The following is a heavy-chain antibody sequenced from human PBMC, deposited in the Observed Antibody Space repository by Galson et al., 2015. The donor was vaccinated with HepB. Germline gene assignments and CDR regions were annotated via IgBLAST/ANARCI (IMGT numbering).Heavy chain of an antibody. Sequence: SVKVSCKASGGTFGSYAISWVRQAPGQGLEWMGGIIPIFGTANYAQKFQGRVTITADKSTSTAYMELSSLRSEDTAVYYCASPIAAAGTFFWGSGAYDAFEIWGQGTMVTVSS. CDR1: GGTFGSYA. CDR2: IIPIFGTA. CDR3: ASPIAAAGTFFWGSGAYDAFEI. D-gene: IGHD6-13*01. J-gene: IGHJ3*02. V-gene: IGHV1-69*06.